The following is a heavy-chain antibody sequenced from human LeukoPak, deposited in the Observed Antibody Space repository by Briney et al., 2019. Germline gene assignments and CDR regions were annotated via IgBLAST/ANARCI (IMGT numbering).Heavy chain of an antibody. CDR1: GYSISSGYY. D-gene: IGHD4-23*01. V-gene: IGHV4-38-2*01. CDR3: ARLYYGGITYYYYYMDV. J-gene: IGHJ6*03. Sequence: SETLSLTCAVSGYSISSGYYWGWIRQPPGKGLEWIGSIYHSGSTYYNPSLKSRVTISVDTSKNQFSLKLSSVTAADTAVYYCARLYYGGITYYYYYMDVWGKGTTVTVSS. CDR2: IYHSGST.